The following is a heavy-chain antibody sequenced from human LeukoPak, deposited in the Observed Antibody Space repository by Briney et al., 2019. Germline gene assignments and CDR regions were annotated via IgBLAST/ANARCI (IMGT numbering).Heavy chain of an antibody. J-gene: IGHJ4*02. D-gene: IGHD3-22*01. V-gene: IGHV3-23*01. CDR2: ISGSGGST. CDR1: GFTFSSYA. Sequence: PGGSLRLSCAASGFTFSSYAMSWVRQAPGKGLEWVSAISGSGGSTHYADSVKGRFTISRDNSKNTLYLQMNSLRAEDTAVYYCAKDPNYDSSGYTFDYWGQGTLVTVSS. CDR3: AKDPNYDSSGYTFDY.